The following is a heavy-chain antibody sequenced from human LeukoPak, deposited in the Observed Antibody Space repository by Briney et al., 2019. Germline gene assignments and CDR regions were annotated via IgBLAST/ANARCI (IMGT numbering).Heavy chain of an antibody. CDR3: ARTLAAAGTNYYYYYGMDV. J-gene: IGHJ6*02. D-gene: IGHD6-13*01. CDR1: GGSISSSSYY. CDR2: IYYSGST. V-gene: IGHV4-39*01. Sequence: SETLSLTCTVSGGSISSSSYYWGWIRQPPGKGLEWIGSIYYSGSTYYNPSLKSRVTISVDTSKNQFSLKLSSVTAADTAVYYCARTLAAAGTNYYYYYGMDVWGQGTTVTVFS.